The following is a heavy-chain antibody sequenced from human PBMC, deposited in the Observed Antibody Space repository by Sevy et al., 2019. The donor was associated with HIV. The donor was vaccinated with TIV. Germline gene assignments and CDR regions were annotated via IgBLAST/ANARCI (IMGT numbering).Heavy chain of an antibody. V-gene: IGHV3-30*03. D-gene: IGHD3-16*02. J-gene: IGHJ4*02. Sequence: GGSLRLSCTASGFNFNTYGMHWVRQAPGKGLEWLAIISYDGNKYYADSVEGRFTISRDNSRNTLYLEMNSLKSEDTAVFHCARAGRSGLGELSSGPDYWGPGTLVTVSS. CDR2: ISYDGNK. CDR3: ARAGRSGLGELSSGPDY. CDR1: GFNFNTYG.